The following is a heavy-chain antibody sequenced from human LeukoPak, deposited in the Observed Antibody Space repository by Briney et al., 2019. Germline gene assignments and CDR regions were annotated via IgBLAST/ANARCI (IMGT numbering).Heavy chain of an antibody. J-gene: IGHJ4*02. D-gene: IGHD3-10*01. Sequence: MTSETLSLTCTVSGGSISSSHYYWDWIRQPPGKGLEWIGSIYYSGSTYYNPSLKSRVTISVDTSKNQFSLKLSSVTAADTAVYYCARVGTMVRGAQTPFDYWGQGTLVTVSS. CDR2: IYYSGST. CDR1: GGSISSSHYY. CDR3: ARVGTMVRGAQTPFDY. V-gene: IGHV4-39*01.